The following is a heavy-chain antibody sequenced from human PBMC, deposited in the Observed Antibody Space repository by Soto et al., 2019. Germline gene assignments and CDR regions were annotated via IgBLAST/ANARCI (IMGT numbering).Heavy chain of an antibody. V-gene: IGHV2-5*02. CDR3: AHRLNSGWFAP. D-gene: IGHD1-26*01. J-gene: IGHJ5*02. CDR2: IYWDDDK. Sequence: QVTLKESGPTLVKPTQTLTLTCTFSGFSLSTRGVGVAWIRQPPGKALEWLALIYWDDDKRYSPSLKSRLTXTXVTSKNQVVLTMTNLDPVDTATYYCAHRLNSGWFAPWGQGTLVTVSS. CDR1: GFSLSTRGVG.